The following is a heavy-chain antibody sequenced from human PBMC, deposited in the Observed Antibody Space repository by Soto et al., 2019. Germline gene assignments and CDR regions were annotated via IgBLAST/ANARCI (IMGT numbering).Heavy chain of an antibody. Sequence: SETLSLTCTVSGGSMRNVYWSWIRQPPGKRLEWIGFIFHSGNAKYNPSLKSRVTISIDPSKSQFSLSLHSVTAADTAVYSCARAEYLYERSGYYAATLFDHWGHGVLVTVSS. J-gene: IGHJ4*01. CDR1: GGSMRNVY. CDR3: ARAEYLYERSGYYAATLFDH. V-gene: IGHV4-59*01. CDR2: IFHSGNA. D-gene: IGHD3-22*01.